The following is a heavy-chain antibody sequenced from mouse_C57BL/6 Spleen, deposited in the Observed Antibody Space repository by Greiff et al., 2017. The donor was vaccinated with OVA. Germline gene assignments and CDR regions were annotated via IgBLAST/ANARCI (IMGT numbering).Heavy chain of an antibody. Sequence: EVKLEESGGGLVQPGGSMKLSCVASGFTFSNYWMNWVRQSPEKGLEWVAQIRLKSDNYATHYAESVKGRFTISRDDSKSSFYLQMNNLRTEDTGIYSCTGRGYYGSSPYYFDYWGQGTTLTVSS. CDR3: TGRGYYGSSPYYFDY. V-gene: IGHV6-3*01. CDR2: IRLKSDNYAT. D-gene: IGHD1-1*01. J-gene: IGHJ2*01. CDR1: GFTFSNYW.